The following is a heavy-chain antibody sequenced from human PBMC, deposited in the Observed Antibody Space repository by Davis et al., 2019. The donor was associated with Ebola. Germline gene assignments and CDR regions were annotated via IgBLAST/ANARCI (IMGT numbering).Heavy chain of an antibody. CDR2: ISWNSGSI. Sequence: PGGSLRLSCAASGFTFDDYAMHWVRQAPGKGLEWVSGISWNSGSIGYADSVKGRFTISRDNAKNSLYLQMNSLRAEDTALYYCAKDRGKIAVAGTFDYWGQGTLVTVSS. V-gene: IGHV3-9*01. CDR3: AKDRGKIAVAGTFDY. CDR1: GFTFDDYA. J-gene: IGHJ4*02. D-gene: IGHD6-19*01.